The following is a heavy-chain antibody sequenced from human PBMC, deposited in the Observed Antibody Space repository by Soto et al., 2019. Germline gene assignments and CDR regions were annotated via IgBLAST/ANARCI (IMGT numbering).Heavy chain of an antibody. CDR2: IIPIFGTA. CDR3: ASGPIVVVPAAIPDYYYYGMDV. V-gene: IGHV1-69*01. D-gene: IGHD2-2*01. CDR1: GGTFSSYA. Sequence: QVQLVQSGAEVKKPGSSVKVSCKASGGTFSSYAISWVRQAPGQGLEWMGGIIPIFGTANYAQKFQGRVTITADESTRPAYMELSSLRSEDTAVYYCASGPIVVVPAAIPDYYYYGMDVWGQGTTVTVSS. J-gene: IGHJ6*02.